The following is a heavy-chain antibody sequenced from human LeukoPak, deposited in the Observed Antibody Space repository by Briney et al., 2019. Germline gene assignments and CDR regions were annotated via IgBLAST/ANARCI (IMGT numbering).Heavy chain of an antibody. V-gene: IGHV3-23*01. CDR1: GFTFSSYG. J-gene: IGHJ4*02. CDR3: AKDPKPYIVATIIFDY. D-gene: IGHD5-12*01. Sequence: GTSLRLSCAASGFTFSSYGMHWVRQAPGKGLEWVSAISGSGGSTYYADSVKGRFTISRDNSKNTLYLQMNSLRAEDTAVYYCAKDPKPYIVATIIFDYWGQGTLVTVSS. CDR2: ISGSGGST.